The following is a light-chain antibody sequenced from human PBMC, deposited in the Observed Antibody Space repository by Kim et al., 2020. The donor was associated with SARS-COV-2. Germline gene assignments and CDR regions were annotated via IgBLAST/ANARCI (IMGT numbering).Light chain of an antibody. CDR2: SND. Sequence: ELTQPPSASGTPGQRVTISCSGSRSNIGSNAVNWYQQLPGTAPKLLIYSNDHRPSGVPDRFSGSKSGTSASLAISGLQSEDEADYYCAAWDDSLNGVIFGGGTQLTGL. V-gene: IGLV1-44*01. CDR3: AAWDDSLNGVI. CDR1: RSNIGSNA. J-gene: IGLJ2*01.